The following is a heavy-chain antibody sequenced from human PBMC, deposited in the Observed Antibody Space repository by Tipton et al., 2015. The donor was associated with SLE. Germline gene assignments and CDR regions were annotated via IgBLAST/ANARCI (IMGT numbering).Heavy chain of an antibody. Sequence: LRLSCTVSGGPINNLYWSWIRQPPGQGLEWIGYIFVTGTTNYNPSLDSRLTISADKSKNEIVLTLTSMTAADTAVYYCARVGKVTYSGAEYFNYWGQGTPVTVSS. CDR3: ARVGKVTYSGAEYFNY. CDR2: IFVTGTT. V-gene: IGHV4-4*08. CDR1: GGPINNLY. D-gene: IGHD5-12*01. J-gene: IGHJ1*01.